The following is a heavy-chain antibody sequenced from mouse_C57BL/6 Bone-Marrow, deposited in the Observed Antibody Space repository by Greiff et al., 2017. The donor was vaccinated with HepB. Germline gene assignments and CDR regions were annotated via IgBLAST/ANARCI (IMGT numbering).Heavy chain of an antibody. V-gene: IGHV10-3*01. D-gene: IGHD2-1*01. Sequence: EVQRVESGGGLVQPKGSLKLSCAASGFTFNTYAMHWVRQAPGKGLEWVARIRSKSSNYATYYADSEKDRFTISRDDSQSMLYLQMNNLKTEDTAMYYCVRGGYYGKGYAMDYWGQGTSVTVSS. CDR3: VRGGYYGKGYAMDY. CDR1: GFTFNTYA. J-gene: IGHJ4*01. CDR2: IRSKSSNYAT.